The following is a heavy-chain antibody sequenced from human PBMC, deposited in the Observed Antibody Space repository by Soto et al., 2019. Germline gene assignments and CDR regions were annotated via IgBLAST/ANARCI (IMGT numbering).Heavy chain of an antibody. J-gene: IGHJ6*02. CDR1: GFTFSSYA. D-gene: IGHD2-8*01. CDR2: ISGSGGST. V-gene: IGHV3-23*01. Sequence: GGSLRLSCAASGFTFSSYAMSWVRQAPGKGLEWVSAISGSGGSTYYADSVKGRFTITRDNSKNTRNLQMNSLTAEDRAVYYCAKHRDCTNGVCYDYGMDVWGQGTTVTVSS. CDR3: AKHRDCTNGVCYDYGMDV.